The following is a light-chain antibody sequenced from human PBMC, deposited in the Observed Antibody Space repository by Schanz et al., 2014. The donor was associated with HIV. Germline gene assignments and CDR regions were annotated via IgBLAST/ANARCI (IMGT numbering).Light chain of an antibody. CDR1: SSDVGGYNY. CDR2: DVS. CDR3: GAWDDGRKAGV. V-gene: IGLV2-14*03. J-gene: IGLJ2*01. Sequence: QSALTQPASVSGSPGQSITISCTGTSSDVGGYNYVSWYQQHPGKAPKLMIYDVSDRPSGVSNRFSGSKSGSTASLTISGLQAEDEADYYCGAWDDGRKAGVFGGGTKLTVL.